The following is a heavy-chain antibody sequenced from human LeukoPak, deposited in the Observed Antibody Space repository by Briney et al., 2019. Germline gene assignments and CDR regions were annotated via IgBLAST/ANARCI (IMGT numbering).Heavy chain of an antibody. Sequence: ASVKVSCKASGGTFSSYAISWVRQAPGQGLEWMGGIIPIFGTANYAQKFQGRATITADESTSTAYMELSSLRSEDTAVYYCARGYCSGGSCSNWFDPWGQGTLVTVSS. CDR2: IIPIFGTA. V-gene: IGHV1-69*13. CDR1: GGTFSSYA. CDR3: ARGYCSGGSCSNWFDP. D-gene: IGHD2-15*01. J-gene: IGHJ5*02.